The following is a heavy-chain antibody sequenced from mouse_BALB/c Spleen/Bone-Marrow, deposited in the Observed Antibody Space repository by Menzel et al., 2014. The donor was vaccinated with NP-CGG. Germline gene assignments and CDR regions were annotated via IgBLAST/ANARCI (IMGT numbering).Heavy chain of an antibody. D-gene: IGHD4-1*01. Sequence: EVMLVESGGDLVKPGGSLKLSCAASGFTFSSYGMSWVRQTPDKRLEWVATISSGGSYTYYPDSVKGRFTISRDNAKNTLCLQMSSLKSEDTAMYYCARLGRDYFDYWGQGTTLTVSS. CDR2: ISSGGSYT. J-gene: IGHJ2*01. CDR3: ARLGRDYFDY. CDR1: GFTFSSYG. V-gene: IGHV5-6*01.